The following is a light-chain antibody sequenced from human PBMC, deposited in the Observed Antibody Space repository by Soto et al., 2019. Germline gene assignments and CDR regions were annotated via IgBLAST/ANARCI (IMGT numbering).Light chain of an antibody. V-gene: IGKV3-15*01. CDR1: QGVGIT. CDR3: QRYKDSPLT. CDR2: NSF. Sequence: EIVMTQSPATLSVSPGEGVTLSCRASQGVGITLAWYQQKPGQTPRLLVYNSFTRATGIPARFSGSGSGTEFTLTINSRQSEDSADYYCQRYKDSPLTVGGGTKGEV. J-gene: IGKJ4*01.